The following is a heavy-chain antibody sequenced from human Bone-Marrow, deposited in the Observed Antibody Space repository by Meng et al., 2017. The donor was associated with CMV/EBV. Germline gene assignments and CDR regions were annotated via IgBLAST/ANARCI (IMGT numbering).Heavy chain of an antibody. CDR1: GFTFSNYW. J-gene: IGHJ4*02. V-gene: IGHV3-30*13. D-gene: IGHD1-26*01. CDR3: SRDFSGSYDVGGLDF. Sequence: GESLKISCAGSGFTFSNYWMRWVRQAPGKGLEWVASISFDGNDDYYADSLMGRFTVTRDNPKNRMYLQMNSLRPEDTAMYYCSRDFSGSYDVGGLDFWGQGTLVTVSS. CDR2: ISFDGNDD.